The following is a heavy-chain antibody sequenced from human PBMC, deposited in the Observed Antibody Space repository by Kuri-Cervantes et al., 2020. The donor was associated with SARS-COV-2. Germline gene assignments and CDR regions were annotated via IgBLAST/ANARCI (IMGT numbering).Heavy chain of an antibody. V-gene: IGHV4-34*01. CDR1: GGSFSGYY. D-gene: IGHD3-10*01. Sequence: ESLKISCVVYGGSFSGYYWSWIRQPPGKGLEWIGEINHSGSTNYNPSLKSRVTISVDTSKNQFSLKLSSVTAADTAVYYCARGRYYYGSGSPNFDYWGQGTLVTVSS. CDR3: ARGRYYYGSGSPNFDY. J-gene: IGHJ4*02. CDR2: INHSGST.